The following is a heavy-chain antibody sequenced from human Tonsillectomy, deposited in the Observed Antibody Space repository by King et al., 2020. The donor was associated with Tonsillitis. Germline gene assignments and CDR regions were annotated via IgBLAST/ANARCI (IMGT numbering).Heavy chain of an antibody. CDR3: AKDLGYYYGRDV. CDR1: EFTFSSYG. D-gene: IGHD1-26*01. CDR2: ISYDGSNK. J-gene: IGHJ6*02. Sequence: VQLVESGGGVVQPGRSLRLSCAASEFTFSSYGMHWVRQAPGKGLEWVAVISYDGSNKSYADSVKGRFTISRDNSKNTLDLQMNSLRAEDTAVYYCAKDLGYYYGRDVGGQGTTVTVSS. V-gene: IGHV3-30*18.